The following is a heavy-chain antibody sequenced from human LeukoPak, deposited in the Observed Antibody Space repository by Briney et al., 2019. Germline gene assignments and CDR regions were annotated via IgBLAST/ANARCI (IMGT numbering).Heavy chain of an antibody. CDR1: GYTFTSYD. J-gene: IGHJ3*02. CDR2: MNPNSGNT. V-gene: IGHV1-8*03. D-gene: IGHD3-3*01. CDR3: ARVPLNRVEEAFDI. Sequence: VASVKVSCKASGYTFTSYDINWVRQATGQGLEWMGWMNPNSGNTGYAQKFQGRVTITRNTSISTAYMELSSLRSEDTAVYYCARVPLNRVEEAFDIWGQGTMVTVSS.